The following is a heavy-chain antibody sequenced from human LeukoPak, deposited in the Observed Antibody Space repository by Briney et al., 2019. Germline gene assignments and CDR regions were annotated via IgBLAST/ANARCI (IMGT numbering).Heavy chain of an antibody. V-gene: IGHV3-23*01. Sequence: RGGSLRLSCAASGFTFSNNAMSWVRPAPGKGLEWVSGISVSGGSTYYADSVKGRFTISRDNSRNALYLQMNSLRAEDTAVYYCAKGVRWELPFDYWGQGTLVTVSS. CDR2: ISVSGGST. CDR3: AKGVRWELPFDY. CDR1: GFTFSNNA. D-gene: IGHD1-26*01. J-gene: IGHJ4*02.